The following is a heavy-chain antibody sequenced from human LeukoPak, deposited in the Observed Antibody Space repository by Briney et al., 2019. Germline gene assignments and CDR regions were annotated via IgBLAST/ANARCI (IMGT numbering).Heavy chain of an antibody. CDR3: ARVVVRGVFWFDP. CDR1: GFTVSSNY. CDR2: IYSGGST. J-gene: IGHJ5*02. Sequence: PGGSLRLSCAASGFTVSSNYMSWVRQAPGKGLEWVSVIYSGGSTYYADSVKGRFTISRDNSKNTLYLQMNSLRAEDTAVYYCARVVVRGVFWFDPWGQGTLVTVPS. D-gene: IGHD3-10*01. V-gene: IGHV3-66*02.